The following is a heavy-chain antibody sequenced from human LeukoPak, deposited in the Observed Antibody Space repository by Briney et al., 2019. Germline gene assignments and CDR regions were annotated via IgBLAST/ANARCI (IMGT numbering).Heavy chain of an antibody. CDR1: GYTFTGYY. J-gene: IGHJ6*04. CDR2: INPNSGGT. CDR3: ARASITMVRGVIIRDYYGMDV. V-gene: IGHV1-2*04. Sequence: ASVKVSCKASGYTFTGYYMHWVRQAPGQGLEWMGWINPNSGGTNYAQKFQGWVTMTRDTSISTAYMELSRLRSDDTAVYYCARASITMVRGVIIRDYYGMDVSGKGTTVTVSS. D-gene: IGHD3-10*01.